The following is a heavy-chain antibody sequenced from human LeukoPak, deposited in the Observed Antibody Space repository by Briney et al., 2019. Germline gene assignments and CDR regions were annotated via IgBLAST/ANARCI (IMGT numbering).Heavy chain of an antibody. CDR3: AELGITMIGGV. V-gene: IGHV3-20*04. CDR2: INWNGGST. D-gene: IGHD3-10*02. CDR1: GFTFDDYG. J-gene: IGHJ6*04. Sequence: GGSLRLSCAASGFTFDDYGMSWVRHAPGKGLEWVSGINWNGGSTGYADSVKGRFTISRDNAKNSLYLQMNSLRAEDTAVYYCAELGITMIGGVWGKGTTVTISS.